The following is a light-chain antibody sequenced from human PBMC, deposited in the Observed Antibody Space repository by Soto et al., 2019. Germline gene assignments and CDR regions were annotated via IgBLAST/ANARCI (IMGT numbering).Light chain of an antibody. J-gene: IGLJ3*02. CDR1: TSDVGSYDL. V-gene: IGLV2-23*02. Sequence: QSALTQPASVSGSPGQSITISCTGTTSDVGSYDLVSWYQQYPGKAPKLMIYEVTKRPSGVYNRFSGSKSGNTASLTISGLQPEDEADYYCCSYAGSSTFRVFGGGTKVTVL. CDR3: CSYAGSSTFRV. CDR2: EVT.